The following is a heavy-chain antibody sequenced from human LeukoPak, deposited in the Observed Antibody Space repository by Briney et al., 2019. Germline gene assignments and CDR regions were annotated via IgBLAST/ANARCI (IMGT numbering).Heavy chain of an antibody. D-gene: IGHD5-24*01. CDR2: IYYSGST. V-gene: IGHV4-39*01. CDR3: ARHPASRDGHNLRSGYFDY. J-gene: IGHJ4*02. CDR1: GGSISSSSYY. Sequence: SETLSLTCTVSGGSISSSSYYWGWIRQPPGKGLEWIGSIYYSGSTYYNPSLKSRVTISVDTSKNQFSLKLSSVTAADTAVYYCARHPASRDGHNLRSGYFDYWGQGTLVTVSS.